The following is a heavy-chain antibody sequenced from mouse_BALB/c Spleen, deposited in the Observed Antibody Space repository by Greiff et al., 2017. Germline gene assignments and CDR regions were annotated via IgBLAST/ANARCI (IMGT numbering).Heavy chain of an antibody. CDR1: GYSITSDYA. V-gene: IGHV3-2*02. CDR3: ANYNGSSYLFAY. Sequence: DVQLVESGPGLVKPSQSLSLTCTVTGYSITSDYAWNWIRQFPGNKLEWMGYISYSGSTSYNPTLKSRISITRDTSKNQFFLQLNSVPTEDTATYNCANYNGSSYLFAYWGQGTLVTVSA. CDR2: ISYSGST. J-gene: IGHJ3*01. D-gene: IGHD1-1*01.